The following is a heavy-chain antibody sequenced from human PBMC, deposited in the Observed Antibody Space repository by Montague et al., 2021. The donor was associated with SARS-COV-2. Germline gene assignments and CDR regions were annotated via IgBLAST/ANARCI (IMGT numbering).Heavy chain of an antibody. D-gene: IGHD4-11*01. V-gene: IGHV4-34*01. J-gene: IGHJ6*02. CDR2: INHSGST. Sequence: SETLSLTCAVYGGSFSGYYWSWIRQPPGKGLEWIGEINHSGSTNYNPSLKSRVTISVDTSKNQFFLQLSTVTAADTAVYYCASVPTVTTYYYYYYGMDVWGQGTTATVSS. CDR3: ASVPTVTTYYYYYYGMDV. CDR1: GGSFSGYY.